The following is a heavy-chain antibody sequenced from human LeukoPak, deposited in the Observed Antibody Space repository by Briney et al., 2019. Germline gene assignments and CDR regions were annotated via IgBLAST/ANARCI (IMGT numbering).Heavy chain of an antibody. CDR1: GFSFSSYG. D-gene: IGHD1-7*01. V-gene: IGHV3-30*18. CDR3: AKGQNRGTGTTIGVPY. J-gene: IGHJ4*02. CDR2: ISYDGSNK. Sequence: PGGSLRLSCAASGFSFSSYGMHWVRQAPGKGLEWVAVISYDGSNKYYADSVKGRFTISRDNSKNTLYLQMNSLRAEDTAVYYCAKGQNRGTGTTIGVPYWGQGTLVTVSS.